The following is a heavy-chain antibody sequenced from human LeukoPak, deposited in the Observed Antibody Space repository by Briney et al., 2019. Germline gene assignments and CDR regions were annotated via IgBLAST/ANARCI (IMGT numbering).Heavy chain of an antibody. CDR2: IYYSVST. J-gene: IGHJ3*02. Sequence: SETLSLTCSVSGGSISSSTYYWGWIRQPPGKGLEWIGSIYYSVSTLYNPSLKSRVTISVDTSKNQFSLKLSSVTAADTAVYYCATTTVTTRHAFDIWGQGTMVTVSS. CDR1: GGSISSSTYY. D-gene: IGHD4-17*01. V-gene: IGHV4-39*01. CDR3: ATTTVTTRHAFDI.